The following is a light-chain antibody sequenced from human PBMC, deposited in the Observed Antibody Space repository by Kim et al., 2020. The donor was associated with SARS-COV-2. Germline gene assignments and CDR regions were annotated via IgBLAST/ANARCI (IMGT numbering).Light chain of an antibody. CDR1: ESVRRN. V-gene: IGKV3-15*01. J-gene: IGKJ2*03. Sequence: VSPGERATLSCRASESVRRNVAWYQQKPGQAPRLLIYGGSTRATGIPAKFSVSGSGTEFTLTINSLQSDDSAVYYCQQYSNWPPYSFGLGTKLEI. CDR3: QQYSNWPPYS. CDR2: GGS.